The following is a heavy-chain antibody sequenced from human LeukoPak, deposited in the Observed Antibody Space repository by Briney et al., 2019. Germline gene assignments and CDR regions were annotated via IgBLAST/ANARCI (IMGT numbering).Heavy chain of an antibody. CDR3: ARDGSLGYCSSTSCPNWYFDL. V-gene: IGHV3-21*01. CDR2: ISSSSSYI. Sequence: GGSLRLSCAASGFTFSSYSMNWVRQAPGKGLEWVSSISSSSSYIYYADSVKGRFTISRDNAKNSLYLQMNSLRAGDTAVYYCARDGSLGYCSSTSCPNWYFDLWGRGTLVTVSS. J-gene: IGHJ2*01. D-gene: IGHD2-2*01. CDR1: GFTFSSYS.